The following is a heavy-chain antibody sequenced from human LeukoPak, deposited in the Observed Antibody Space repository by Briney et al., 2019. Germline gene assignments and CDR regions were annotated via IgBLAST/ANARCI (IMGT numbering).Heavy chain of an antibody. D-gene: IGHD1-26*01. V-gene: IGHV4-4*07. Sequence: SETLSLTCAVSGNSISGYYWSWIRQAAGKGLEWIGRMHTSGSTNYSPSLKSRMTISVDRSKNHFSLKLSSVTAADTAVYYCARHDPIVGTPDAFDIWGQGTMVTVSS. CDR3: ARHDPIVGTPDAFDI. CDR2: MHTSGST. CDR1: GNSISGYY. J-gene: IGHJ3*02.